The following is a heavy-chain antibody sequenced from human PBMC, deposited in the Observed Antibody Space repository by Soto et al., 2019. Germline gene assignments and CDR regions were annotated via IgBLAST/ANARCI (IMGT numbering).Heavy chain of an antibody. CDR2: IIPILGIA. Sequence: SVKVSCKASGGTFSSYTISWVRQAPGQGLEWMGRIIPILGIANYAQKFQGRVTITADKSTSTAYMELSSLRSEDTAVYYCARDRKVTVPDYYYYYVDVWGKGTTVTVSS. J-gene: IGHJ6*03. V-gene: IGHV1-69*04. CDR3: ARDRKVTVPDYYYYYVDV. CDR1: GGTFSSYT. D-gene: IGHD4-17*01.